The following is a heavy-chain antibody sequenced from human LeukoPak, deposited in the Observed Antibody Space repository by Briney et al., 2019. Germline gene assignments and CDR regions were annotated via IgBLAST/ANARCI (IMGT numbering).Heavy chain of an antibody. V-gene: IGHV4-59*08. CDR3: ARHSETCGGGNCFLDYFDY. CDR1: GGSISNYY. D-gene: IGHD2-21*01. J-gene: IGHJ4*02. Sequence: PSETLSLTCTVSGGSISNYYWSWIRQPPGKGLEWIGYIHSSGRTDCNPSLKSRLAISIDTPKNHFSLRLTSVTAADTAVYFCARHSETCGGGNCFLDYFDYWGQGTLVTVSS. CDR2: IHSSGRT.